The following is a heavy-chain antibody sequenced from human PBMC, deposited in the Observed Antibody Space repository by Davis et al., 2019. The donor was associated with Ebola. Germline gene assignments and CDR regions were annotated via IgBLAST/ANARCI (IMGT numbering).Heavy chain of an antibody. CDR3: ARDSLYLSMENSSG. J-gene: IGHJ4*02. Sequence: PGGSLRLSCAASGFTFSSYSMNWVRQAPGKGLEWVSSISSSSSYIYYADSVKGRFTISRDNAKNSLYLQMNSLRAEDTAVYYCARDSLYLSMENSSGWGQGILVTVSS. CDR1: GFTFSSYS. V-gene: IGHV3-21*01. D-gene: IGHD2/OR15-2a*01. CDR2: ISSSSSYI.